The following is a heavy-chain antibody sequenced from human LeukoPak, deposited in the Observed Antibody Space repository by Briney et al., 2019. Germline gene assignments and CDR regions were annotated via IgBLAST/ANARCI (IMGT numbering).Heavy chain of an antibody. D-gene: IGHD6-19*01. CDR2: ISAYNGNT. CDR3: AREGSSGWYGY. CDR1: GYSFTSYG. Sequence: GESLKISCKGSGYSFTSYGISWVRQAPGQGLEWMGWISAYNGNTNYAQKFQGRVTMTRDTSTSTVYMELSSLRSEDTAVYYCAREGSSGWYGYWGQGTLVTVSS. J-gene: IGHJ4*02. V-gene: IGHV1-18*01.